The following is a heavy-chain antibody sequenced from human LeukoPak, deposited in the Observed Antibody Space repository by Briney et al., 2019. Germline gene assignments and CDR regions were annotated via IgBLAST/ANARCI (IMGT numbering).Heavy chain of an antibody. J-gene: IGHJ4*02. CDR1: GFTFSNAW. CDR2: INWNGGST. D-gene: IGHD3-10*01. V-gene: IGHV3-20*04. CDR3: ARGARGVSGYYFDY. Sequence: GGSLRLSCAASGFTFSNAWMSWVRQAPGKGLEWVSGINWNGGSTGYANSVKGRFTISRDNAKNSLYLQMNSLRAEDTALYYCARGARGVSGYYFDYWGQGTLATVSS.